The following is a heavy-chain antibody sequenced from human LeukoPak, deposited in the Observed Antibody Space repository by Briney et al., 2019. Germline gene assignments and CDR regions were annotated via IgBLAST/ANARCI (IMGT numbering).Heavy chain of an antibody. Sequence: PGGSLRLSCAASGLTFSSYAMSWVRQAPGKGLEWVSAISGSGGSTYYADSVKGRFTISRDSSKNTLYLQMSSLRVEDTALYYCAKLGGSYYRLYFFDSWGQGTLVTVSS. V-gene: IGHV3-23*01. J-gene: IGHJ4*02. D-gene: IGHD1-26*01. CDR3: AKLGGSYYRLYFFDS. CDR2: ISGSGGST. CDR1: GLTFSSYA.